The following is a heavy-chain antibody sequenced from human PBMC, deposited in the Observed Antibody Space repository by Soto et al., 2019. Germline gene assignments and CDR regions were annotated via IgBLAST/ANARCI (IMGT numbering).Heavy chain of an antibody. CDR3: ARGLPRTYYYYGMDV. D-gene: IGHD1-7*01. CDR1: GYTFTSYG. CDR2: ISAYNGNT. V-gene: IGHV1-18*04. J-gene: IGHJ6*02. Sequence: ASVKVCCKACGYTFTSYGISWVRQAPGQGLEWMGWISAYNGNTNYAQKLQGRVTMTTDTSTSTAYMELRSLRSDDTAVYYCARGLPRTYYYYGMDVWGQGTTVTVSS.